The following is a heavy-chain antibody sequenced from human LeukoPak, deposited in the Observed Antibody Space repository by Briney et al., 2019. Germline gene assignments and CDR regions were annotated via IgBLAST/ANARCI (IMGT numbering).Heavy chain of an antibody. CDR2: INDSGST. CDR3: ARSGLYQIC. Sequence: SETLSLTCAVYGVTLSGYSWSWIRQPPGKGLEWIGEINDSGSTNYNPSLKSRATISIDTFMNQFSLKVGPVTAADTAMYYCARSGLYQICWGQGTLATVSS. V-gene: IGHV4-34*01. D-gene: IGHD3-10*01. J-gene: IGHJ4*02. CDR1: GVTLSGYS.